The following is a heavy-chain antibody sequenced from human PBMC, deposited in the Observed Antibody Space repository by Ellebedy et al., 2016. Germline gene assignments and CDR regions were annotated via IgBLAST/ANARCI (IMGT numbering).Heavy chain of an antibody. CDR2: IGAYNQYT. V-gene: IGHV1-18*01. D-gene: IGHD3-22*01. J-gene: IGHJ4*02. CDR3: ARALGLGSSYFGGF. Sequence: ASVKVSCXASGYSFSAYGITWVRQAPGQGLEWVGWIGAYNQYTDYAQKLQGRLTMTRDTSTNTVYMELRSLRSDDTAVYYCARALGLGSSYFGGFWGQGSLASVSS. CDR1: GYSFSAYG.